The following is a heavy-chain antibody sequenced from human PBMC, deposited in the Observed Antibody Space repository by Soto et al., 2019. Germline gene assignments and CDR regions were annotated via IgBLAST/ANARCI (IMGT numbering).Heavy chain of an antibody. CDR2: IYYSGST. Sequence: SETLSLTCTVSVGSISSGGYSWTWIRHHPGMGLEWIGYIYYSGSTYYNPSLKSRVTISVDTSKNQFSLKLSSVTAADTAVYYCARDWYCSSTSCHPGGMDVWGQGTTVTVSS. CDR1: VGSISSGGYS. D-gene: IGHD2-2*01. J-gene: IGHJ6*02. V-gene: IGHV4-31*03. CDR3: ARDWYCSSTSCHPGGMDV.